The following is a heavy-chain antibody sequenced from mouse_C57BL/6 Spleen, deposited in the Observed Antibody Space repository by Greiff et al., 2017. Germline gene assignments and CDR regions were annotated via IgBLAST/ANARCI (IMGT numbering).Heavy chain of an antibody. V-gene: IGHV1-42*01. CDR2: INPSTGGT. J-gene: IGHJ1*03. CDR1: GYSFHGYY. Sequence: VQLQQSGPELVKPGASVKISCKASGYSFHGYYMNWVKQSTEKSLEWIGEINPSTGGTNYNQKFKAKATLTVDKSSSTAYMQLKRLTSEDSEVYYYARGSTPGYFDVWGTGTTVTVSS. D-gene: IGHD5-1*01. CDR3: ARGSTPGYFDV.